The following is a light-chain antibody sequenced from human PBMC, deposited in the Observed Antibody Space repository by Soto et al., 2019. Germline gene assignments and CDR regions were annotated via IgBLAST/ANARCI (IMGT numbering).Light chain of an antibody. Sequence: EIVLTQSPATLSLSPGERATLSCRASQSVGSFLAWYQHKPGQAPRLLIYDAANRATGIPARFSGSGSATDFTLTISSLEPEDVAVYFCQQRSNGGFTFGPGTKVDIK. J-gene: IGKJ3*01. CDR1: QSVGSF. CDR3: QQRSNGGFT. CDR2: DAA. V-gene: IGKV3-11*01.